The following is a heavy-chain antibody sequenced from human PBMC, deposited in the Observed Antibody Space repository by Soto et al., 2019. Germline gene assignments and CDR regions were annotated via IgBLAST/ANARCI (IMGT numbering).Heavy chain of an antibody. CDR3: ASGGRRLNFDS. D-gene: IGHD2-15*01. V-gene: IGHV3-74*01. J-gene: IGHJ4*02. CDR1: GFTFRSYW. CDR2: INSDGSST. Sequence: GGSLRLSCAASGFTFRSYWMQWVRQAPGKGLVWVSWINSDGSSTSYADSVKGRFTISRDNAKNTLYLQMNSLRAEDTAVYYCASGGRRLNFDSWGQGALVTVSS.